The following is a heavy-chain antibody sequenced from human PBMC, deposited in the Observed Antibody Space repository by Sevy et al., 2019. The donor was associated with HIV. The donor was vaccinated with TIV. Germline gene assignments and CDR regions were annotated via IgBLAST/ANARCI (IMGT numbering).Heavy chain of an antibody. J-gene: IGHJ6*03. CDR3: AKGGGGHYDPDEIGYYFYYYNMDV. Sequence: GGSLRLSCAVSGFSFDSYGVTWVRQAPGKGLEWVSGISGSGSRTYYADSVKGRFIISRDNSKNTLDLQMNSLRSEDTGIYYCAKGGGGHYDPDEIGYYFYYYNMDVWGKGTTVTVSS. CDR1: GFSFDSYG. D-gene: IGHD3-22*01. CDR2: ISGSGSRT. V-gene: IGHV3-23*01.